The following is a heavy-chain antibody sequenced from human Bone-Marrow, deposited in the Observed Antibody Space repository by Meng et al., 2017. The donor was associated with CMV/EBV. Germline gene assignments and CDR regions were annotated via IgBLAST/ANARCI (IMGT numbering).Heavy chain of an antibody. D-gene: IGHD3-22*01. CDR2: IYPGDSDT. V-gene: IGHV5-51*01. CDR1: GYSFTSYW. J-gene: IGHJ4*02. CDR3: ARGVRRPITMIEKGAYFDY. Sequence: KVSCKGSGYSFTSYWIGWVRQMPGKGLEWMGIIYPGDSDTRYSPSFQGQVTISADKSISTAYLQWSSLKASDTAMYYCARGVRRPITMIEKGAYFDYWGQGTLVTVSS.